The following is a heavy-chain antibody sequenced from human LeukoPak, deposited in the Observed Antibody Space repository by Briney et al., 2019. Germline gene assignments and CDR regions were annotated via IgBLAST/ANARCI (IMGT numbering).Heavy chain of an antibody. V-gene: IGHV3-7*04. Sequence: GGSLRLSCAASGFTFSSYGLTWVRQAPGKGLEWVANIKQDGSDKHYVDSVKGRFTISRDNAKNSLFLQMDSLRDEDTAVYYCARERVCRNNSCYSTFDSWGQGTLVTVSS. J-gene: IGHJ4*02. CDR2: IKQDGSDK. D-gene: IGHD2-2*02. CDR3: ARERVCRNNSCYSTFDS. CDR1: GFTFSSYG.